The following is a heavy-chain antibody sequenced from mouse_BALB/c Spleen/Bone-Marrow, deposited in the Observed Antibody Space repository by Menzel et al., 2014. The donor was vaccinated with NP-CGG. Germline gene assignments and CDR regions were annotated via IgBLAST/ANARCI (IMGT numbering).Heavy chain of an antibody. CDR2: IYPGDGET. CDR3: ARDDYGPDY. J-gene: IGHJ2*01. CDR1: GYAFSSFW. D-gene: IGHD2-4*01. V-gene: IGHV1-80*01. Sequence: VQLQQSGAELVRPGSSVKISCKASGYAFSSFWMNWVKQTPGQGLEWIGQIYPGDGETNYNGKFKGKATMTADKSSSTACMQLSSLTSEDSAVYFCARDDYGPDYWGQGTTLTVSS.